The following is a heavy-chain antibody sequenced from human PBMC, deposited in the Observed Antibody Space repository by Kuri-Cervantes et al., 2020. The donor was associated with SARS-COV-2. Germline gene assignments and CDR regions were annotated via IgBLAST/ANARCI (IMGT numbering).Heavy chain of an antibody. V-gene: IGHV3-15*05. CDR3: TTESYGDGEIDY. D-gene: IGHD3-16*01. Sequence: GESLKISCAASGFTFSSYSMNWVRQAPGKGLEWIGRIKTEPDGGTTDYAAPVQGRFTISRDDARNTLFLQMRSLKSEDTGIYYCTTESYGDGEIDYWGQGTLVTV. J-gene: IGHJ4*02. CDR2: IKTEPDGGTT. CDR1: GFTFSSYS.